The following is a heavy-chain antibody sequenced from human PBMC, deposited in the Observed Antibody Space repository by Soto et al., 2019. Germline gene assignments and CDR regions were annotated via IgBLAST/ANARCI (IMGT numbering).Heavy chain of an antibody. D-gene: IGHD3-10*01. J-gene: IGHJ4*02. Sequence: ASVKVSCKASGYTFTSYGISWVRQAPGQGLEWMGWISAYNGNTNYAQKLQGRVTMTRNTSISTAYMEPSSLRSEDTAVYYCARGWGTGRKGLIWSGELYYFDYCGPRNLVTVSA. CDR1: GYTFTSYG. CDR3: ARGWGTGRKGLIWSGELYYFDY. V-gene: IGHV1-18*01. CDR2: ISAYNGNT.